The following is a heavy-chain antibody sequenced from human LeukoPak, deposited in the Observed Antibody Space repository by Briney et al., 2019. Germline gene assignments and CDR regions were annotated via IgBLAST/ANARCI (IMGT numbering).Heavy chain of an antibody. D-gene: IGHD6-13*01. CDR3: ARRIAAAGTFVDFDY. J-gene: IGHJ4*02. V-gene: IGHV5-51*01. CDR2: IYPGDSDT. Sequence: GESLKISCKGSGYSFTSYWIGWVRQMPGKGLEWMGIIYPGDSDTRYSPSFQGQVTISADKSISTVYLQWSSLKASDTAMYYCARRIAAAGTFVDFDYWGQGTLVTVSS. CDR1: GYSFTSYW.